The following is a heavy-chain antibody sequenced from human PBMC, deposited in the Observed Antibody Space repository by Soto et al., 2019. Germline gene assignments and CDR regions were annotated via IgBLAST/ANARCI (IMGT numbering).Heavy chain of an antibody. CDR3: AGGPSAANYHFCA. CDR1: GFTFSSFS. Sequence: GGSLRLSCSASGFTFSSFSMHWVRQSPGKGLEYVSHMSSDGGRIYYADSVKGRFTISRDNSKNMLYRQMSSLRPDDSGVYYCAGGPSAANYHFCAWRQRPQVTVSS. CDR2: MSSDGGRI. J-gene: IGHJ5*02. D-gene: IGHD4-4*01. V-gene: IGHV3-64D*06.